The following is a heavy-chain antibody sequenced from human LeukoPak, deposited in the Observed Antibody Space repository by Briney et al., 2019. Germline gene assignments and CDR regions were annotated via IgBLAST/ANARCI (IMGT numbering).Heavy chain of an antibody. CDR3: ARERAGYGGLDP. CDR1: GYTFTGYY. V-gene: IGHV1-2*02. J-gene: IGHJ5*02. D-gene: IGHD4-23*01. CDR2: INPNSGGT. Sequence: ASVKVSCKASGYTFTGYYMHWVRQAPGQGLEWMGWINPNSGGTNYAQKFQGRVTMTRDTSISTAYMELSRLRSGDTAVYYCARERAGYGGLDPWGQGTLVTVSS.